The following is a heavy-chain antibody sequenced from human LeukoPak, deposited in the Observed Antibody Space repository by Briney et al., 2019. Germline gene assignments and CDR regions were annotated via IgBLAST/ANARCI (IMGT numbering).Heavy chain of an antibody. CDR1: GFTFSSYA. J-gene: IGHJ4*02. CDR2: LSGSGDST. V-gene: IGHV3-23*01. Sequence: GGSLRLSCAASGFTFSSYAMSWVRQAPGKGLEWVSALSGSGDSTYSADSVKGRFTISRDNSKNTLYLQVNSQRADDTAVYYCAKDFHSSGYYFEFWTFDYWGQGTLVTVSS. CDR3: AKDFHSSGYYFEFWTFDY. D-gene: IGHD3-22*01.